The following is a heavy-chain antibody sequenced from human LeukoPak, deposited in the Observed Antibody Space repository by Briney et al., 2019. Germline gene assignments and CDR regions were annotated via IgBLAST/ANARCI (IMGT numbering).Heavy chain of an antibody. CDR1: GGSISSRSYY. D-gene: IGHD3-22*01. CDR3: AREVLGNHYYDSSGYGRYYYHYMDV. J-gene: IGHJ6*03. Sequence: SETLSLTCTVSGGSISSRSYYWSWIRQPPGKGLEWIGYIYYSGSTNYNPSLKSRVTISVDTSKNQFSLKLSSVTAADTAVYYCAREVLGNHYYDSSGYGRYYYHYMDVWGKGTTVTISS. CDR2: IYYSGST. V-gene: IGHV4-61*01.